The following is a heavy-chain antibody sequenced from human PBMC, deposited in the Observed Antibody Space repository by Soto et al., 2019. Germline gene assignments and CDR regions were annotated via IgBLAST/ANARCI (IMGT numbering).Heavy chain of an antibody. Sequence: QVQLVQSGAEVKEPGSSVKVACQASGGAFSTYAISWVRQAPGQGLEWMGGVIPLFGTSNYLPKFQGRVSIAADRSTETVYMELSRLRCDDTAVYFCARELKAGGDFGMDVWGQGTTVTVSS. CDR2: VIPLFGTS. CDR1: GGAFSTYA. CDR3: ARELKAGGDFGMDV. J-gene: IGHJ6*02. V-gene: IGHV1-69*06. D-gene: IGHD3-16*01.